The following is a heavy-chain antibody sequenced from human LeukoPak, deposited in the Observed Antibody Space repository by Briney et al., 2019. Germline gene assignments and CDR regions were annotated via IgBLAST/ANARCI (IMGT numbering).Heavy chain of an antibody. V-gene: IGHV4-34*01. Sequence: SETLSLTCAVYGGSFSGYYWSWIRQPPGKGLEWIAEVNHSGSTNYNLSLKSRVTISVDKSKNQFSLNLSSVTAADTAVYYCARARRHSGYYKVDYWGQGTLVTVSS. CDR1: GGSFSGYY. J-gene: IGHJ4*02. D-gene: IGHD3-3*01. CDR3: ARARRHSGYYKVDY. CDR2: VNHSGST.